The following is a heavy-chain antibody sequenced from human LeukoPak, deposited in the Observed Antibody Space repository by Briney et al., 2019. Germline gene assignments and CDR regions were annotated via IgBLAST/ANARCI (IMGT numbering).Heavy chain of an antibody. V-gene: IGHV4-59*08. J-gene: IGHJ4*02. CDR2: LYYSGGT. CDR1: GGSISSYY. Sequence: SETLSLTCTVSGGSISSYYWSWIRQPPGKGLEWIGYLYYSGGTSYNPSLKSRVTISADTSKNQFSLKLTSVTAADTAVYYCSRRENYFGSGTSYYFDYWGQGTLVAVSS. D-gene: IGHD3-10*01. CDR3: SRRENYFGSGTSYYFDY.